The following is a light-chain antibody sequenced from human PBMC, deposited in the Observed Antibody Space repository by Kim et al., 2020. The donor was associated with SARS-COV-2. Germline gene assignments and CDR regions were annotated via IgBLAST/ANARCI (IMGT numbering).Light chain of an antibody. J-gene: IGLJ2*01. CDR3: QVCDSGVV. V-gene: IGLV3-21*04. Sequence: SYELTQPPSVSVAPGKTARITCGGNNIGSKSVHWYQQKPGQAPVLVIYYDSDRPSGIPERFSGSNSWNTATLTISRVEAGDEADYYCQVCDSGVVFGGGTKLTAL. CDR1: NIGSKS. CDR2: YDS.